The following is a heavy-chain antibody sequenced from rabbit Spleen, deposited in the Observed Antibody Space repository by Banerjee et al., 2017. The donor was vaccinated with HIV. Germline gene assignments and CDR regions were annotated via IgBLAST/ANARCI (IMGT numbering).Heavy chain of an antibody. CDR2: IEVGSSDFT. CDR3: ARDLVGVIGWNFYL. Sequence: QSLEESGGDLVKPGASLTLTCTASGLPFNSGNYMCWVRQAPGKGLEWIACIEVGSSDFTYYATWAKGRFTISRTSSTTVTLRMTSLTAADTATYFCARDLVGVIGWNFYLWGPGTLVTVS. J-gene: IGHJ4*01. D-gene: IGHD1-1*01. V-gene: IGHV1S40*01. CDR1: GLPFNSGNY.